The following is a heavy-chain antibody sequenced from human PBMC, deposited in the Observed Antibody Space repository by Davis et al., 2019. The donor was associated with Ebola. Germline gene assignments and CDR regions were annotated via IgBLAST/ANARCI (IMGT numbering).Heavy chain of an antibody. D-gene: IGHD2-15*01. J-gene: IGHJ4*02. CDR1: GGSFSGYS. V-gene: IGHV4-34*01. Sequence: SETLSLTCAVYGGSFSGYSWYWIRQPPGKGLEWIGEITHTGSTNYNPSLKSRVTISVDTSKNQFSLKLSSVTAADTAVYYCARSEYCSGGSCYALFDYWGQGTLVTVSS. CDR3: ARSEYCSGGSCYALFDY. CDR2: ITHTGST.